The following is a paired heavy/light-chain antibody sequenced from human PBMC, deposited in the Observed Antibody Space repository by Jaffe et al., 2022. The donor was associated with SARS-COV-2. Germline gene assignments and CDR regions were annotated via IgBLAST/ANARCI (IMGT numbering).Heavy chain of an antibody. V-gene: IGHV1-46*01. CDR3: ARPHIAVAGIDWMSMGATYGMDV. D-gene: IGHD6-19*01. J-gene: IGHJ6*02. CDR1: GYTFTSYY. Sequence: QVQLVQSGAEVKKPGASVKVSCKASGYTFTSYYMHWVRQAPGQGLEWMGIINPSGGSTSYAQKFQGRVTMTRDTSTSTVYMELSSLRSEDTAVYYCARPHIAVAGIDWMSMGATYGMDVWGQGTTVTVSS. CDR2: INPSGGST.
Light chain of an antibody. CDR2: LGS. Sequence: DIVMTQSPLSLPVTPGEPASISCRSSQSLLHSNGYNYLDWYLQKPGQSPQLLIYLGSNRASGVPDRFSGSGSGTDFTLKISRVEAEDVGVYYCMQALQTYTFGQGTKLEIK. V-gene: IGKV2-28*01. J-gene: IGKJ2*01. CDR1: QSLLHSNGYNY. CDR3: MQALQTYT.